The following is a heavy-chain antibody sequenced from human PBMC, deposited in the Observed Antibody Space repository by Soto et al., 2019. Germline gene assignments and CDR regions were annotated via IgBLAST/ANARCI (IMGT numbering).Heavy chain of an antibody. J-gene: IGHJ6*02. CDR2: INTGNGNT. CDR3: ARVWGSTTYHYYGMDV. CDR1: GYTLTSYT. D-gene: IGHD1-26*01. Sequence: GASVKVSCTASGYTLTSYTRHWVRQDNKQRLEWMGWINTGNGNTKYSQRFQGRVTMTRDTSASTAYMELSSLRSEDTAVYYCARVWGSTTYHYYGMDVWGQGTTVTVSS. V-gene: IGHV1-3*04.